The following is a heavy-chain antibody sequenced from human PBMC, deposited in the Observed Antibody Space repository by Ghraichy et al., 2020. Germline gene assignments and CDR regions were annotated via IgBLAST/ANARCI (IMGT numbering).Heavy chain of an antibody. Sequence: SETLSLTCTVSGGSISSGSYYWSWIRQPAGKGLEWIGRIYTSGSTNYNPSLKSRVTISVDTSKNQFSLKLSSVTAADTAVYYCAREEVVPAAMEFYYYYYMDVWGKGTTVTVSS. V-gene: IGHV4-61*02. CDR1: GGSISSGSYY. CDR3: AREEVVPAAMEFYYYYYMDV. D-gene: IGHD2-2*01. J-gene: IGHJ6*03. CDR2: IYTSGST.